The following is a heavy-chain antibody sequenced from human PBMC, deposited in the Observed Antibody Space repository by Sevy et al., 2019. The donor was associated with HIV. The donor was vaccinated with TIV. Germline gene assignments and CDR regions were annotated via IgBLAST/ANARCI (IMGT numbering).Heavy chain of an antibody. D-gene: IGHD5-18*01. CDR1: GDTFNTFD. CDR2: LSPKRGST. J-gene: IGHJ6*02. Sequence: ASVKVSCKASGDTFNTFDINWVRQAPGQGLEWMGWLSPKRGSTGFAQKFQGRLTMTRDTSINTAYMELSSLTSEDTAVYYWARGGSGDVWNYGYRYCGMDVWGQGTTVTVSS. V-gene: IGHV1-8*02. CDR3: ARGGSGDVWNYGYRYCGMDV.